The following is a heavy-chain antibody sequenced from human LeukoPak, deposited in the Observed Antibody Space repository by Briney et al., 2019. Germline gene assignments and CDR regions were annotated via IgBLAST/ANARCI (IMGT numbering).Heavy chain of an antibody. CDR3: ARNGQQLAYYFDY. CDR1: GFTFSSYS. D-gene: IGHD6-6*01. CDR2: ISSSSSYI. J-gene: IGHJ4*02. V-gene: IGHV3-21*01. Sequence: GGALRLSCAASGFTFSSYSMNWVGQAPGKGLEWVSSISSSSSYIYYADSVKGRFTISRDNAKNSLYLQMNSLRAEDTAVYYCARNGQQLAYYFDYWGQGTLVTVSS.